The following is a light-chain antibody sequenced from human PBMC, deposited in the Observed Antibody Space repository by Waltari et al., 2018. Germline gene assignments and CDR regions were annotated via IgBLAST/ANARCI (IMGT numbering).Light chain of an antibody. CDR3: RQGTHWPLT. CDR2: KVS. J-gene: IGKJ4*01. V-gene: IGKV2-30*02. CDR1: QSLVHSDGNTY. Sequence: DVVLTQSPLSLPVTLGQPASISCKSSQSLVHSDGNTYLAWFHQRPGQSPRRLIYKVSNRESGVPDRFSASGSGIDFTLKISRVEAEDVGVYYCRQGTHWPLTCGGGTKVEMK.